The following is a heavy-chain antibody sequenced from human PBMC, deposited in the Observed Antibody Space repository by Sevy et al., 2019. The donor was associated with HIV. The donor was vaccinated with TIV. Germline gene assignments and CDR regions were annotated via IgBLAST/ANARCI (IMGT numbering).Heavy chain of an antibody. CDR1: GYTLTQLS. CDR3: VITKDYYDSSGYPFDY. D-gene: IGHD3-22*01. V-gene: IGHV1-24*01. J-gene: IGHJ4*02. CDR2: FDPEDGET. Sequence: ASVKVSCKVSGYTLTQLSMHWVRQAPGKGLEWMGSFDPEDGETIYAQKFQGRVTMTEDTSTDTVYMELSSLKSEDTAVFYCVITKDYYDSSGYPFDYWGQGTLVTVSS.